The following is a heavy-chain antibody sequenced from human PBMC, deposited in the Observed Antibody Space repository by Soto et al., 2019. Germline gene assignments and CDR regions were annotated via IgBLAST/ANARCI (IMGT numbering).Heavy chain of an antibody. D-gene: IGHD6-6*01. CDR3: AREFSNSPEAFES. V-gene: IGHV4-61*01. CDR1: GGSVNSDTFY. Sequence: QVHLQESGPGQVKPSETLSLICTVSGGSVNSDTFYWSWMRQPPGRGLEWIGHIYYSGSTNYNPSLTSRVTIAIDTYRNQFAPKLTAVTAADTAVYYCAREFSNSPEAFESWGQGSLVTVSS. J-gene: IGHJ4*02. CDR2: IYYSGST.